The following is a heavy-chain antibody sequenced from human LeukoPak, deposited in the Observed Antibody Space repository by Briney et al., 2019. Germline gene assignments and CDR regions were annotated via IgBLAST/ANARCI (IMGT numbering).Heavy chain of an antibody. CDR2: TYQRSKWYN. Sequence: PSQTLSLTCAISVDIVSINSAAGNWITQSPSRGRDRLGTTYQRSKWYNDYAVSVKSRITINPDISKNQFSLQLNSVTPEDTAVYYCARSPSPYSSGWYFDYWGQGTLVTVSS. J-gene: IGHJ4*02. CDR3: ARSPSPYSSGWYFDY. V-gene: IGHV6-1*01. CDR1: VDIVSINSAA. D-gene: IGHD6-19*01.